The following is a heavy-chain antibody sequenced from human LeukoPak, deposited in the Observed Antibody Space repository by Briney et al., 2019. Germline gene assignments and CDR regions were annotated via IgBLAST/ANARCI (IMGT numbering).Heavy chain of an antibody. CDR2: VHHSGST. CDR3: AREFVQGSSLPYFDC. CDR1: GGSISSSHW. J-gene: IGHJ4*02. D-gene: IGHD1-26*01. V-gene: IGHV4-4*02. Sequence: PSGTLSLTCTVSGGSISSSHWWGWVRQTPGKGLEWVGEVHHSGSTNSNPSLKSRVTISVDKPKNQFSLRLNSVTAADTAVYYCAREFVQGSSLPYFDCWGQGTLVTVSS.